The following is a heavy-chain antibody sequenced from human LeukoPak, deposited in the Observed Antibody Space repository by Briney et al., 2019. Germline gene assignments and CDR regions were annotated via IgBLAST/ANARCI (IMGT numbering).Heavy chain of an antibody. Sequence: SEGLSLTCTVAGGAISSYYWRWIRPPRAKGLAWIGYIYYSGGTNYNPSLKSRVTISVDTSKNQFSLKLSSVTAAGTAVYYCARGDGYSFDYSGQGTLVTVSS. D-gene: IGHD5-24*01. CDR2: IYYSGGT. J-gene: IGHJ4*02. CDR1: GGAISSYY. CDR3: ARGDGYSFDY. V-gene: IGHV4-59*01.